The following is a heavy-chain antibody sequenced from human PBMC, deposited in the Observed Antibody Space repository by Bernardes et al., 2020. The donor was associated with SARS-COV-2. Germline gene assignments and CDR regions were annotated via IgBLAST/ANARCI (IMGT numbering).Heavy chain of an antibody. J-gene: IGHJ3*01. D-gene: IGHD1-26*01. Sequence: GRSLRLSCAAFGFIFSSRAMTWVRQAPGKGLEWVSSISSGGDTTYNADSVKGRFIISRDNAKNTLYLEMNSLRAEDTAVYSCARRDGFNSHIAGWDDPFDLWGQGTMVTVSS. CDR1: GFIFSSRA. CDR3: ARRDGFNSHIAGWDDPFDL. CDR2: ISSGGDTT. V-gene: IGHV3-23*01.